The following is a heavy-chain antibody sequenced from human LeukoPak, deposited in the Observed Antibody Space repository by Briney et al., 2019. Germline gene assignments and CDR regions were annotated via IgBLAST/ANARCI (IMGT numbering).Heavy chain of an antibody. Sequence: GGSLRLSCAASGFTFSSHWMHWARQVPGKGLVWVSRINSDGSSTPYADSVRGRFTISRDDAKRTLYLQMNSLGGEDTAVYYCATSRGAHYFDYWGQGTLVTVSS. D-gene: IGHD3-10*01. CDR3: ATSRGAHYFDY. J-gene: IGHJ4*02. V-gene: IGHV3-74*01. CDR1: GFTFSSHW. CDR2: INSDGSST.